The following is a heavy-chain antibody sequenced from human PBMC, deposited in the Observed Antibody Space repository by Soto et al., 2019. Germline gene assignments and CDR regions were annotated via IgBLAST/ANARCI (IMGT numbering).Heavy chain of an antibody. CDR3: ARRDYGSGVDL. D-gene: IGHD3-10*01. J-gene: IGHJ5*02. V-gene: IGHV4-39*01. Sequence: QLQLQESGPGLAKPSETLSLTCTVSGDSISSSNHYWGWIRQTPGKGLEWIGNIYYSGGTFYNASLKSRVTISVDTSKNQLSLKVTSVTAADTAVYYCARRDYGSGVDLWGQGTLVTVSS. CDR1: GDSISSSNHY. CDR2: IYYSGGT.